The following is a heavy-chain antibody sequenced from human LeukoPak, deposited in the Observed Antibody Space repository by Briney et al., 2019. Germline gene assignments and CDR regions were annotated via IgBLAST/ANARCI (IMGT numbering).Heavy chain of an antibody. CDR1: GGSFSGFY. V-gene: IGHV4-34*01. Sequence: SETLSLTCAVYGGSFSGFYWSWIRQPPGKGLEWIGEINHSGSTNYNPSLKSRVTISVDTSKNQFSLKLASVTAADTAIYYCAKGAGGFSYYNWFDPWGQGTLVTVSS. J-gene: IGHJ5*02. CDR2: INHSGST. D-gene: IGHD5-18*01. CDR3: AKGAGGFSYYNWFDP.